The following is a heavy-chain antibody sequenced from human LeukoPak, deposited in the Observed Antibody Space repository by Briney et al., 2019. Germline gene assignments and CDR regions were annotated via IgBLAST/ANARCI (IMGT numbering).Heavy chain of an antibody. CDR2: ISSSSSYI. CDR1: GFTFSSYS. V-gene: IGHV3-21*01. Sequence: GGSLRLSCAASGFTFSSYSMNWVRQAPGKGLEWVSSISSSSSYIYYADSVKGRFTISRDNAKNSLYLQMNSLRAEDTAVYYCARGSRTLRYCSSTSCRNPNIDIWGQGTMVTVSS. CDR3: ARGSRTLRYCSSTSCRNPNIDI. J-gene: IGHJ3*02. D-gene: IGHD2-2*01.